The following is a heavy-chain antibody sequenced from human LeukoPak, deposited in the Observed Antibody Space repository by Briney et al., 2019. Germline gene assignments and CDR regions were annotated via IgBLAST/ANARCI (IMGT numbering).Heavy chain of an antibody. Sequence: SETLSLTCTVSGGSVSSGNYYWSWIRQPPGKGLEWIGYIYYSGSTNYNPSLKSRVTISVDTSQNQFSLKLTSVTAADTAVYYCARDPSGYFNYWGQGTLATVSS. V-gene: IGHV4-61*01. CDR1: GGSVSSGNYY. CDR2: IYYSGST. D-gene: IGHD3-22*01. CDR3: ARDPSGYFNY. J-gene: IGHJ4*02.